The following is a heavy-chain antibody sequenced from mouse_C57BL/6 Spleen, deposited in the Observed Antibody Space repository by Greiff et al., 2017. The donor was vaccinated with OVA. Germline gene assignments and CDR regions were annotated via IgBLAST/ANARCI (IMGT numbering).Heavy chain of an antibody. V-gene: IGHV3-6*01. CDR3: ARALDGYPWYFDV. CDR1: GYSITSGYY. D-gene: IGHD2-3*01. Sequence: EVKLQESGPGLVKPSQSLSLTCSVTGYSITSGYYWNWIRQFPGNKLEWMGYISYDGSNNYNPSLKNRISITRDTSRNQFFLKLNSVTTEDTATYYCARALDGYPWYFDVWGTGTTVTVSS. J-gene: IGHJ1*03. CDR2: ISYDGSN.